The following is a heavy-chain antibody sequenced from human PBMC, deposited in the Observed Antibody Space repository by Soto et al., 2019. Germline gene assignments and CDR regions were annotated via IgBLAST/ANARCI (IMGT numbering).Heavy chain of an antibody. V-gene: IGHV1-8*01. J-gene: IGHJ6*03. CDR1: GYTFTSYD. D-gene: IGHD3-3*01. CDR3: ARAKASITIFGAPPPGYYYYMDG. Sequence: GASVKVSCKASGYTFTSYDINWVRQATGQGLEWMGWMDPNSGNTGYAQKFQGRVTMTRNTSISTAYMELSSLRSEDTAVYYCARAKASITIFGAPPPGYYYYMDGLGKGTTVTVSS. CDR2: MDPNSGNT.